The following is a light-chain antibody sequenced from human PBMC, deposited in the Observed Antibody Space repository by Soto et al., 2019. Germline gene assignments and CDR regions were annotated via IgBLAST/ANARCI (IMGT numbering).Light chain of an antibody. J-gene: IGKJ3*01. CDR1: QGISSF. CDR2: GAS. V-gene: IGKV1-9*01. Sequence: IQLTQSPSSLSASVGDRVTITCRASQGISSFLAWYQQKPGKAPKLLIYGASSLQSGVPSRFSGSGSGTDFTLTICSLQPDDFATYYCQQLNSFPIPFGTGTKVDIK. CDR3: QQLNSFPIP.